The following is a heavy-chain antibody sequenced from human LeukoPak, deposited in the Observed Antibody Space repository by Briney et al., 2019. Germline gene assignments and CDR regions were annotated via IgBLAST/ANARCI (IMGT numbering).Heavy chain of an antibody. CDR3: ARGRGYGYGADY. CDR2: VYYGGST. D-gene: IGHD5-18*01. CDR1: GASVSIGGPY. Sequence: PSETLSLTCTVSGASVSIGGPYWSWIRQPPGKELESIAYVYYGGSTYYNPSLQSRVTISVDTSKNQFFLKLRSVAAADTAVYYCARGRGYGYGADYWGQGTLVTVSS. J-gene: IGHJ4*02. V-gene: IGHV4-61*08.